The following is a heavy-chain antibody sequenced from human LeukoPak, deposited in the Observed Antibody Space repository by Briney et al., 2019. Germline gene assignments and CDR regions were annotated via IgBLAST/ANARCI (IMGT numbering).Heavy chain of an antibody. V-gene: IGHV3-48*01. CDR3: ARAAYSSGPDY. CDR1: GFTFSTYS. J-gene: IGHJ4*02. CDR2: INPSSSDT. Sequence: PGGSLRLSCAASGFTFSTYSMNWVRQAPGKGLEWVSYINPSSSDTYYTDSVKGRFTISRDNAKNSLFLQLHGLRAEDTAVYYCARAAYSSGPDYWGQGTLVTVSS. D-gene: IGHD6-19*01.